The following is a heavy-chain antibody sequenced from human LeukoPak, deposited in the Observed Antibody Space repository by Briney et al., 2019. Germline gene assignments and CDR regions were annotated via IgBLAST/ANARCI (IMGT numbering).Heavy chain of an antibody. CDR1: GFTFHNFW. D-gene: IGHD3-16*01. V-gene: IGHV3-7*01. CDR2: IKKDGTEK. Sequence: GGSLRLSCAGSGFTFHNFWMSWFRQAPGGRLEWVGNIKKDGTEKYCLDSLRRRFTISRDNGKQSVFLQMHSVRAEDTAVYFCVRDYVWGTENPDYWGQGTQVTVSS. J-gene: IGHJ4*02. CDR3: VRDYVWGTENPDY.